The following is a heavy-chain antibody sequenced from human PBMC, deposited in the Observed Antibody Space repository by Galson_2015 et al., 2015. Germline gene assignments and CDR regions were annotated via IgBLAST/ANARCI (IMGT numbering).Heavy chain of an antibody. Sequence: LTCTVSGGSLSSSSYYWGWIRQPPGKELEWIGSIYYTGNTYYNPSLKSRVTIFVDTSKNQFSLKLSSVTAADTAVYYCARHEEAVVTATAFDPWGQGTLVTVSS. D-gene: IGHD2-21*02. J-gene: IGHJ5*02. CDR3: ARHEEAVVTATAFDP. V-gene: IGHV4-39*01. CDR2: IYYTGNT. CDR1: GGSLSSSSYY.